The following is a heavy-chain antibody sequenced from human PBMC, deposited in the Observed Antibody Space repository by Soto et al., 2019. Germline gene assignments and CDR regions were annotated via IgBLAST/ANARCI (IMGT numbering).Heavy chain of an antibody. V-gene: IGHV1-69*12. CDR2: IIPIFGTA. CDR3: ARGRGYSYDYGLDV. D-gene: IGHD5-18*01. Sequence: QVQLVQSGAEVTKPGSSVKVSCTASGDTFINYAISWVRQAPGQGLEWMGGIIPIFGTANYAQKFQGRVTIRADEATSTAYMELSSLRSEDQAVYYCARGRGYSYDYGLDVWGQGTTVTVSS. J-gene: IGHJ6*02. CDR1: GDTFINYA.